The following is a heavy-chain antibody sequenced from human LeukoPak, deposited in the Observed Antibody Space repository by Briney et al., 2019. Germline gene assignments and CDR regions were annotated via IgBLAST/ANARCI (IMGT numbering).Heavy chain of an antibody. CDR1: GGSISSGSYY. V-gene: IGHV4-61*02. D-gene: IGHD6-13*01. CDR2: IYTSGST. Sequence: KASETLSLTCTVSGGSISSGSYYWSWIRQPAGKGLEWIGRIYTSGSTNYNPSLKSRVTISVDTSKNQFSLKLSSVTAADTAVYYCAGAYSSSWSRRDYWGQGTLVTVSS. J-gene: IGHJ4*02. CDR3: AGAYSSSWSRRDY.